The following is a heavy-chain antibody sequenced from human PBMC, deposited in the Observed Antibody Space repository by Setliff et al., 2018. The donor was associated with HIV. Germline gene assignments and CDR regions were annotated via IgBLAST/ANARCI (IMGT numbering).Heavy chain of an antibody. Sequence: PGGSLRLSCSGSGFTFSNYAMHWVRQAPGKGLEYVSAISNYGGSTYYADSPKGRFTISRDNSRNTLYLQMSNLRADDTAVYYCVKAISGNYYHRFDSWGQGTLVTVSS. J-gene: IGHJ4*02. CDR3: VKAISGNYYHRFDS. CDR1: GFTFSNYA. V-gene: IGHV3-64D*09. D-gene: IGHD1-26*01. CDR2: ISNYGGST.